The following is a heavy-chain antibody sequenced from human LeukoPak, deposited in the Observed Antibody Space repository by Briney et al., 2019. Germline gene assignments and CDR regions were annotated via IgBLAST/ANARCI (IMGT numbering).Heavy chain of an antibody. Sequence: GGSLRLSCAASGLTFSSYGMHWVRQAPGKGLEWVAVISYDGSNKYYADSVKGRFTISRDNSKNTLYLQMNSLRAEDTAVYYCAKSRPRISAAGTVDYWGQGTLVTVSS. CDR2: ISYDGSNK. V-gene: IGHV3-30*18. J-gene: IGHJ4*02. D-gene: IGHD6-13*01. CDR3: AKSRPRISAAGTVDY. CDR1: GLTFSSYG.